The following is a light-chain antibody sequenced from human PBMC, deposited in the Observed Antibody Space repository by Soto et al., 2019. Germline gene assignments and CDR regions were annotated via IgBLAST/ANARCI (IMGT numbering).Light chain of an antibody. CDR1: QSVRSSY. Sequence: EIVLTQSPGILSLSPGERATLSCRASQSVRSSYLAWYQQKPGQAPRLLIHGASNRATGIPDRFSGSGSGTDFTLTISRLAPEDFAVYYCQQYGSSPISFGLGTRLEIK. J-gene: IGKJ5*01. V-gene: IGKV3-20*01. CDR2: GAS. CDR3: QQYGSSPIS.